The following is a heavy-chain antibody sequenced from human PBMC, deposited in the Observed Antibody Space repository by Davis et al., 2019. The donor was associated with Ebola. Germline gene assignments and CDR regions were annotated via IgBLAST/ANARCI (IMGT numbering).Heavy chain of an antibody. D-gene: IGHD1-1*01. CDR1: GGSIGGYY. Sequence: SETLSLTCTVSGGSIGGYYWNWIRQPPGKGLEWIGYMFSSGSTNINPSLKSRVSLSVDKSQNQFSLKLTSVTAGDAAIYYCARGGAGITSTTPRFDYWGQGTLVTVSS. CDR2: MFSSGST. CDR3: ARGGAGITSTTPRFDY. V-gene: IGHV4-59*01. J-gene: IGHJ4*02.